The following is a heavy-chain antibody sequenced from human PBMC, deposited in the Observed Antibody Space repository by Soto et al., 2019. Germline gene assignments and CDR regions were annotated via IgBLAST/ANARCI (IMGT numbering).Heavy chain of an antibody. CDR3: ARDPSEYAYYYDSSGHPKHDYGMDV. Sequence: SSVKVSCKASGYAFTSYGISWVRQAPGQGLESMGWINAGNGNTKYSQKFQGRVTITRDTSASTAYMELSSLRSGDTAVYYCARDPSEYAYYYDSSGHPKHDYGMDVWGQGTTVTVSS. J-gene: IGHJ6*02. V-gene: IGHV1-3*01. CDR1: GYAFTSYG. D-gene: IGHD3-22*01. CDR2: INAGNGNT.